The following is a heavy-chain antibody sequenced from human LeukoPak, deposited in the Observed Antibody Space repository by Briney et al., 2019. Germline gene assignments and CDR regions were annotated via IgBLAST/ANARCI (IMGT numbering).Heavy chain of an antibody. V-gene: IGHV3-43*02. Sequence: GGSLRLSCAASGFTFDDYAMHWVRQAPGKGLEWVSLISGDGGSTYYADSVKGRFTISRDNSKNSPYLQMNSLRTEDTALYYCAKAHHNPYQLLYFGTWGQGTLVTVSS. CDR1: GFTFDDYA. D-gene: IGHD2-2*02. J-gene: IGHJ5*02. CDR2: ISGDGGST. CDR3: AKAHHNPYQLLYFGT.